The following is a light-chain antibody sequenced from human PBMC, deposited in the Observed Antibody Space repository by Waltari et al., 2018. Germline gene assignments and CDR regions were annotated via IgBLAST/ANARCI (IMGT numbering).Light chain of an antibody. CDR2: AAS. J-gene: IGKJ1*01. Sequence: IQITQSPSSLSASVSDGVTFTCRARQSVSMYFNWYQQQPGKAPSLLIYAASKSQSVVASRCSSSGSGTYISLTSTGLQHEDAANYCCQQNYSYPRTFGQGTKVEIK. V-gene: IGKV1-39*01. CDR1: QSVSMY. CDR3: QQNYSYPRT.